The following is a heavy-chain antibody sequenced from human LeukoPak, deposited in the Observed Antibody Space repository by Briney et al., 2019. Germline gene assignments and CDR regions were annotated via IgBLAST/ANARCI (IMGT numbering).Heavy chain of an antibody. CDR3: ARDKSSGGGSCRDY. J-gene: IGHJ4*02. Sequence: GRPLRLSCAASGFTFSSYAMHWVRQAPGKGLEWVAVISYDGSNKYYADSVKGRFTISRDNSKNTLYLQMNSLRAEDTAVYYCARDKSSGGGSCRDYWDQGTLVTVSS. D-gene: IGHD2-15*01. V-gene: IGHV3-30-3*01. CDR1: GFTFSSYA. CDR2: ISYDGSNK.